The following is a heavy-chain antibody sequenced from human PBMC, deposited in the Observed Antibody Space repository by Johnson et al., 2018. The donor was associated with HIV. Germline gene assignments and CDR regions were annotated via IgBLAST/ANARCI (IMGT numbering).Heavy chain of an antibody. CDR3: ARAASQQQLKVPFDI. Sequence: VQLVESGGGLVQPGGSLRLSCAASGFIFSSYWMSWVRQAPGKGLEWVANIKQDGSEKYYVDSVKGRFTISRDNAKNSLYLQMNSLRAEDTAVYFCARAASQQQLKVPFDIWGQGTMVTVSS. CDR1: GFIFSSYW. V-gene: IGHV3-7*02. CDR2: IKQDGSEK. D-gene: IGHD6-13*01. J-gene: IGHJ3*02.